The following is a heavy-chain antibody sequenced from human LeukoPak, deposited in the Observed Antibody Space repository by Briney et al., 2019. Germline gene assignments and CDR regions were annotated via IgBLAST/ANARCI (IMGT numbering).Heavy chain of an antibody. Sequence: GGSLRLSCAASGFTFSSNYMSWVRQAPGKGLEWVSVIYSGGSTYYADSVKGQFTISRDNSKITLYLQMNSLRAEDAAAYYCARDEMQAVAGPEDPGGMDVWGQGTTVTVSS. CDR2: IYSGGST. V-gene: IGHV3-53*01. CDR1: GFTFSSNY. D-gene: IGHD6-19*01. J-gene: IGHJ6*02. CDR3: ARDEMQAVAGPEDPGGMDV.